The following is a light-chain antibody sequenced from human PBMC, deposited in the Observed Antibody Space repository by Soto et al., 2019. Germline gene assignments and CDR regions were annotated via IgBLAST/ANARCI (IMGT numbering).Light chain of an antibody. CDR3: QQYNSLTWT. J-gene: IGKJ1*01. V-gene: IGKV1-5*01. CDR1: QSISSW. Sequence: DIPITQSPSTLSASVGDRVTITCRASQSISSWLAWYQQKPGKAPKLLIYDASSLESGVPSRFSGSGSGTEFTLTISSLQPDDFATYYCQQYNSLTWTFGQGTKVDIK. CDR2: DAS.